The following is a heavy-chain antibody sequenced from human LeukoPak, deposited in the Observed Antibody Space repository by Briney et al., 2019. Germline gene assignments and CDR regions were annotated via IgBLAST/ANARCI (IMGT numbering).Heavy chain of an antibody. CDR2: VSDGGGST. V-gene: IGHV3-23*01. D-gene: IGHD2/OR15-2a*01. CDR3: AKAIGGSKYYFDY. CDR1: GFTFSSYA. Sequence: GGSLRLSCAASGFTFSSYAMSWVRQAPGKGLEWVSAVSDGGGSTYYADSVKGRFTISRDNSKNTLYLQMNSLRAEDTAVYYCAKAIGGSKYYFDYWGQGTLVTVSS. J-gene: IGHJ4*02.